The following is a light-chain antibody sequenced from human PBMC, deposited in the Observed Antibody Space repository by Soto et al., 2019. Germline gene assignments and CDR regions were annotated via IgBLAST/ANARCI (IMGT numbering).Light chain of an antibody. V-gene: IGLV2-8*01. CDR2: DVN. CDR1: NSDVGGYNY. CDR3: SSYSGSVSFV. Sequence: QSALTQPPSASGSLGQSVTISCTGTNSDVGGYNYVSWYQQRPGRAPKLIIYDVNKWPSGVPARFFGSKSGYTDSLTVSGLRAEDEADYYCSSYSGSVSFVFGTGTKVTVL. J-gene: IGLJ1*01.